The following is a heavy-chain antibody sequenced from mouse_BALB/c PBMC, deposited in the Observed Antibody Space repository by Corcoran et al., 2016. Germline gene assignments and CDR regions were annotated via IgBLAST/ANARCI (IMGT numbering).Heavy chain of an antibody. Sequence: QIQLVQSGPELKKPGETVKISCKASGYTFTNYGMNWVKQAPGKGLKWMGWINTYTGEPTYADDFKGRFAFSLETSASTAYLQINNLKNEDTATYFCASDYYGSSPAWFAYWGQGTLVTVSA. CDR2: INTYTGEP. J-gene: IGHJ3*01. V-gene: IGHV9-3-1*01. CDR3: ASDYYGSSPAWFAY. D-gene: IGHD1-1*01. CDR1: GYTFTNYG.